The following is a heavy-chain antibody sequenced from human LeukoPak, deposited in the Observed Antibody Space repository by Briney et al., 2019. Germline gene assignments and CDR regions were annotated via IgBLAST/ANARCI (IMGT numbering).Heavy chain of an antibody. Sequence: PGGSLRLSCAASGLIFHNYALVWIRRAPGKGPEWVSAILGGGGTFYADSVKGRFTISRDNAKNSLYLQMNSLRAEDTAVYYCARTANFAAGYYIDYWGQGTLVTVSS. V-gene: IGHV3-69-1*01. CDR3: ARTANFAAGYYIDY. CDR1: GLIFHNYA. J-gene: IGHJ4*02. CDR2: ILGGGGT. D-gene: IGHD6-13*01.